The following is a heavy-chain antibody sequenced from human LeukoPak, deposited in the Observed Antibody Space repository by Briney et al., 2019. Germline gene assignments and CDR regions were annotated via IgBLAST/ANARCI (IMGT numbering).Heavy chain of an antibody. CDR3: ARISARGNGFDI. Sequence: PSETLSLTCTVSGGSISSYYWSWIRQPPGKELEWIGYIYYSGSTNYNPSLKSRITISLDTSKNQFSLKMSSVTAADTAVYYCARISARGNGFDIWGQGTMVTVSS. J-gene: IGHJ3*02. D-gene: IGHD6-6*01. V-gene: IGHV4-59*01. CDR1: GGSISSYY. CDR2: IYYSGST.